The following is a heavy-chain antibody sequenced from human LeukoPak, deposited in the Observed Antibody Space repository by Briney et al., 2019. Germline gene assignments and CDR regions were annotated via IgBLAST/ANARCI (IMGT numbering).Heavy chain of an antibody. Sequence: GGSLRLSCAASGFSFNTCSMTWVRQAPGKGLEWVSIISRTSESTFYADSVKGRFTISRDNSKNTLYLQMNGLRAEDTAVYYCAKDSAKKYDDYWGQGTLVTVSS. CDR3: AKDSAKKYDDY. V-gene: IGHV3-21*04. D-gene: IGHD2/OR15-2a*01. J-gene: IGHJ4*02. CDR2: ISRTSEST. CDR1: GFSFNTCS.